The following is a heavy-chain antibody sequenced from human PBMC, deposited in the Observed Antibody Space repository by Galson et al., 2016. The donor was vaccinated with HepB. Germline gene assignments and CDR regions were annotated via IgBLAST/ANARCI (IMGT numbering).Heavy chain of an antibody. Sequence: SLRLSCAASGFTFSASGMHWVRQAPGKGPEWLAVISFDGSNQFYADSVKGRFTISRDNSNNTLHLQMHILRVEDTALYYCARDSYCTRTICYPYYFDFWGQGTLVAVSS. CDR3: ARDSYCTRTICYPYYFDF. CDR2: ISFDGSNQ. D-gene: IGHD2-2*01. J-gene: IGHJ4*02. V-gene: IGHV3-30*03. CDR1: GFTFSASG.